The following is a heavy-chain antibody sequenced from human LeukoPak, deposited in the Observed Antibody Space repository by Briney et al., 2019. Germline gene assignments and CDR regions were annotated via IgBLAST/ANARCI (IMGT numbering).Heavy chain of an antibody. Sequence: GGSLRLSCAASGFTFSSYGMHWVRQAPGKGLEWVAFIRYDGSNKYYADSVNGRFTISRDNSKNTLYLQMNSLRAEDTAVYYCARGDSSGLSYAFDIWGQGTMVTVSS. J-gene: IGHJ3*02. D-gene: IGHD6-19*01. CDR3: ARGDSSGLSYAFDI. CDR1: GFTFSSYG. CDR2: IRYDGSNK. V-gene: IGHV3-30*02.